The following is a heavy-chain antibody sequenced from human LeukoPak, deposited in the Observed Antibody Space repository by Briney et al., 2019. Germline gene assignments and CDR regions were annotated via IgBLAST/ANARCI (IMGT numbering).Heavy chain of an antibody. CDR2: IIPIFGTA. D-gene: IGHD6-19*01. J-gene: IGHJ4*02. Sequence: SVKVSCKAAGGTFSSYAISWVRQAPGQGLEWMGGIIPIFGTANYAQKFQGRVTVTADESTSTAYMELSSLRSEDTAVYYCARELDMSVAIYFDYWGQGTLVTVSS. CDR1: GGTFSSYA. V-gene: IGHV1-69*13. CDR3: ARELDMSVAIYFDY.